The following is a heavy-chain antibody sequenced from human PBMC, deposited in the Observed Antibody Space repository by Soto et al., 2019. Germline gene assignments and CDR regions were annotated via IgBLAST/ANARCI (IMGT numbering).Heavy chain of an antibody. CDR1: GYTFTVYY. CDR3: ARDLAKGGGSAGFDY. CDR2: INPKSGGT. D-gene: IGHD1-26*01. J-gene: IGHJ4*02. Sequence: GASVRVSCKASGYTFTVYYMHWVPQAPGQGLEWMGWINPKSGGTMYPQKFQGRVTMTWDTSISTAYMALTRLRSDDTAVYYCARDLAKGGGSAGFDYWGQGTLVTVSS. V-gene: IGHV1-2*02.